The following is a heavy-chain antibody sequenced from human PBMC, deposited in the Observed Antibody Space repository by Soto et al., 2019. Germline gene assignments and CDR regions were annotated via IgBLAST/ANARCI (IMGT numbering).Heavy chain of an antibody. CDR1: GFTISSYS. D-gene: IGHD5-12*01. Sequence: PGGSLRLSCAASGFTISSYSMNWVRQTPGKGLEWVSYISSSSSTIYYADSVKGRFTISRDNAKNSLYLQMNSLRDEDTAVYYCAGVSDDGYNYRGVNWFDPWGQETLVTVSS. CDR3: AGVSDDGYNYRGVNWFDP. V-gene: IGHV3-48*02. J-gene: IGHJ5*02. CDR2: ISSSSSTI.